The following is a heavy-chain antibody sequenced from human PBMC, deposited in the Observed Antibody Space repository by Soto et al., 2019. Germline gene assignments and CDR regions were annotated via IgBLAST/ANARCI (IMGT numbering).Heavy chain of an antibody. J-gene: IGHJ6*02. D-gene: IGHD3-16*01. CDR3: ARINYYYYGMDV. V-gene: IGHV4-39*01. CDR1: GGSFSSYY. Sequence: SETLSLTCTVYGGSFSSYYWSWIRQPPGKGLEWIGSIYYSGSTYYNPSLKSRVTISVDTSKNQFSLKLSSVTAADTAVYYCARINYYYYGMDVWGQGTTVTVSS. CDR2: IYYSGST.